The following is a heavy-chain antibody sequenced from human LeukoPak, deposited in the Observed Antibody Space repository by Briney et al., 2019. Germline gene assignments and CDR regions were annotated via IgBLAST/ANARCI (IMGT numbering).Heavy chain of an antibody. D-gene: IGHD3-22*01. CDR2: INAGDSDT. CDR3: GRYDTTGYYFDY. V-gene: IGHV5-51*01. Sequence: LGESLKISCRGSGYSFSTYWLGWVRQMPGKGPEWMGVINAGDSDTRYSPSFQGQVTISVDQSISTAYLQWRSLKASDTAMYYCGRYDTTGYYFDYWGQGTLVTVSS. CDR1: GYSFSTYW. J-gene: IGHJ4*02.